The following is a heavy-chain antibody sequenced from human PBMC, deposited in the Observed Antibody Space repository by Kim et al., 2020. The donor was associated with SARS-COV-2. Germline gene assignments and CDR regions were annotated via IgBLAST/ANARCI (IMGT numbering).Heavy chain of an antibody. Sequence: TPSLKRRVTISVDTSKNQFSLKLRSVTAADTAGYYWARPVAVAGSYYFDYWGQGTLVTVSS. CDR3: ARPVAVAGSYYFDY. J-gene: IGHJ4*02. D-gene: IGHD6-19*01. V-gene: IGHV4-39*01.